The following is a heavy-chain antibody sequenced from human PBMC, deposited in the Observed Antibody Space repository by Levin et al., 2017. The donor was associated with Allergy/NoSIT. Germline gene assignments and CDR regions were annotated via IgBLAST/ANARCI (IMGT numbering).Heavy chain of an antibody. Sequence: KVSCKGVGYTFRNYWIGWVRQQPGKGLEWVGTIYPGDSDTRYSPSFLGHVSISVDKSISTAYLHWSSLKASDTATYYCASQTGGLSSRGSCYSGDDGFGFWGLGTVVTVSS. CDR1: GYTFRNYW. V-gene: IGHV5-51*01. D-gene: IGHD2-15*01. CDR3: ASQTGGLSSRGSCYSGDDGFGF. CDR2: IYPGDSDT. J-gene: IGHJ3*01.